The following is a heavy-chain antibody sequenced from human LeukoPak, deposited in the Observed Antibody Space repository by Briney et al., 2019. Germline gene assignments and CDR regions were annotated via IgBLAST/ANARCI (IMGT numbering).Heavy chain of an antibody. V-gene: IGHV4-4*08. CDR1: DGSISIYY. D-gene: IGHD3-10*01. Sequence: SETLSLTCTVSDGSISIYYWSWIRQPPGKGLKWIGYVYSSGNTNYSPSLKGRAIISADTSKNQFSLKLTSVTAADTAVYYCVRDRELTYWGQGILVTVSS. CDR3: VRDRELTY. J-gene: IGHJ4*02. CDR2: VYSSGNT.